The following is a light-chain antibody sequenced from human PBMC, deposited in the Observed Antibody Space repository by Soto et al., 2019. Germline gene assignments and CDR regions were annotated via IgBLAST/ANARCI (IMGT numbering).Light chain of an antibody. V-gene: IGLV2-14*01. CDR2: EVS. CDR3: SSYTSSRTYV. J-gene: IGLJ1*01. Sequence: QSALTQPASVSGSPGQSITISCTGTSSDVGGYNYVSWYQQHPGKAPKLMIYEVSNRPSGVSNRFSGSKSGNTASLTISGLQAGDEADYYCSSYTSSRTYVFGTGTKVTVL. CDR1: SSDVGGYNY.